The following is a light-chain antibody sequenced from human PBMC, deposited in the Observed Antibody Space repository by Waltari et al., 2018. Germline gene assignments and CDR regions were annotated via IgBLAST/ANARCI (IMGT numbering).Light chain of an antibody. V-gene: IGKV2-30*02. Sequence: DVVMTQSPLSLPVTLGQPASISCRSRQSLVHSDGNTYLYWCQQRPGQSPRRLIYKVSNRDGGVTDRFSGSGSGTDFTLKISRVEAEDVGVYYCMQGTHWPYTFGQGTKLETK. CDR1: QSLVHSDGNTY. CDR3: MQGTHWPYT. J-gene: IGKJ2*01. CDR2: KVS.